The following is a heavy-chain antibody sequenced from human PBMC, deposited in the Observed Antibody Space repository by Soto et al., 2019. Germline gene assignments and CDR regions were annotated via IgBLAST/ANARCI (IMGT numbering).Heavy chain of an antibody. CDR1: GFTFSNYG. J-gene: IGHJ6*02. CDR2: IWYDGSSK. CDR3: AREVRFLEWLTYYYYGMDV. Sequence: GGSLRLSCAASGFTFSNYGMHWVLQAPGKXLEWVGVIWYDGSSKYYADSVKGRFTISRDNSKKTLYLQMNSLRAEDTAVYYCAREVRFLEWLTYYYYGMDVWGQGTTVNVSS. D-gene: IGHD3-3*01. V-gene: IGHV3-33*01.